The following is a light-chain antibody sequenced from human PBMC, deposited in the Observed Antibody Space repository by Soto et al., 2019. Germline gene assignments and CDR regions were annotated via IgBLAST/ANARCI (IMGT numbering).Light chain of an antibody. CDR2: EVR. V-gene: IGLV2-14*01. J-gene: IGLJ3*02. CDR1: SNDVGGFNY. Sequence: QSALTQPASVSGSPGQSITISCTGTSNDVGGFNYVSWYQQHPGKAPKLIIYEVRNRPSGVSNRFSGSRSGNTASLTISGLQAEDEADYYCSSYTSSSTVVFGGGTKVTVL. CDR3: SSYTSSSTVV.